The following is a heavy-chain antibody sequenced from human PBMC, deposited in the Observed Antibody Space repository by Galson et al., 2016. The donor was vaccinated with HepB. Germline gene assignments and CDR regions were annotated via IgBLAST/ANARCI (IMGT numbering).Heavy chain of an antibody. J-gene: IGHJ4*01. Sequence: CAISGDSVSSTSAGWSWVRQSPSRGLEWLGRTFYRSKWYYDYAISVRSRITINPDTSKNQFSLHLISVTPEDTAVYYCARGGLVRGAHGGSFDSWGQGTLVTVSS. V-gene: IGHV6-1*01. CDR2: TFYRSKWYY. CDR3: ARGGLVRGAHGGSFDS. CDR1: GDSVSSTSAG. D-gene: IGHD3-10*01.